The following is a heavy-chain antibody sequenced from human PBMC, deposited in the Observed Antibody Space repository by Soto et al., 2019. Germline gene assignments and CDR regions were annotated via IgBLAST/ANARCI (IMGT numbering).Heavy chain of an antibody. CDR3: AEDQCYSNYDILTGYYPLAD. J-gene: IGHJ4*02. CDR2: INAGNGNT. D-gene: IGHD3-9*01. Sequence: SFRGAGCTVASCSMDWLRQSPGQRLEWMGWINAGNGNTKYSQKFQGRVTITRDTSASTAYMELSSLRSEDTAVYYCAEDQCYSNYDILTGYYPLADWVQGTLVTGSS. CDR1: GCTVASCS. V-gene: IGHV1-3*01.